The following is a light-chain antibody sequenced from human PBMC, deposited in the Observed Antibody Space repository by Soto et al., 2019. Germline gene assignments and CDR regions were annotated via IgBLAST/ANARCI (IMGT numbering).Light chain of an antibody. CDR1: SSNIEKNY. Sequence: QSVLTQPPSASGTPGQRVTISCSGGSSNIEKNYVYWYQQLPGAAPKLLIYSSNQRPSGVPDRFSGSKSGTSASLAISGLRSEDEADYYCAAWDDRLSGRVFGGGTKVTVL. CDR2: SSN. V-gene: IGLV1-47*02. CDR3: AAWDDRLSGRV. J-gene: IGLJ3*02.